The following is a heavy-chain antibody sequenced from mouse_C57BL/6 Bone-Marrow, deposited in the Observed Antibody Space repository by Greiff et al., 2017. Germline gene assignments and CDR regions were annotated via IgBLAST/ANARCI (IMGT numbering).Heavy chain of an antibody. J-gene: IGHJ2*01. CDR1: GFTFSSYG. V-gene: IGHV5-6*02. CDR2: ISSGGSYT. CDR3: ARPGDPYYFDY. Sequence: DVKLVESGGDLVKPGGSLKLSCAASGFTFSSYGMSWVRQTPDKRLEWVATISSGGSYTYYPDSVKGRFTISRDNAKNTLYLHMSSLKSEDTAMYYCARPGDPYYFDYWGQGTTLTVSS.